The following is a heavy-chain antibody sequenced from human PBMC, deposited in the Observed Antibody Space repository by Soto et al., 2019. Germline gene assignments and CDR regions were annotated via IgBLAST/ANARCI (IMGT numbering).Heavy chain of an antibody. Sequence: SETLSLTCTVSGASISGYYWSWIRKSAGKGLEWIGRIYATGTTDYNPSLKSRVMMSVDTSKKQFSLKLRSVTAADTAVYYCVRDGTKTLRDWFDPWGQGISVTVYS. V-gene: IGHV4-4*07. J-gene: IGHJ5*02. D-gene: IGHD1-1*01. CDR2: IYATGTT. CDR3: VRDGTKTLRDWFDP. CDR1: GASISGYY.